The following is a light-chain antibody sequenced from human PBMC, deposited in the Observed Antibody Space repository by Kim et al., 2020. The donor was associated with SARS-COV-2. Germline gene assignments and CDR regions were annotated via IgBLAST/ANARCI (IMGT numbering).Light chain of an antibody. CDR2: EGS. CDR1: INDVGSYSL. V-gene: IGLV2-23*01. J-gene: IGLJ1*01. CDR3: SSYAGDSTNYV. Sequence: QSALTQPASVSGSPGQSITIPCTGTINDVGSYSLVSWYQQHPDKAPQLIIYEGSKRPSGISYRFSGSKSGNTASLTISALQTEDEADYYCSSYAGDSTNYVFGAGTKVTVL.